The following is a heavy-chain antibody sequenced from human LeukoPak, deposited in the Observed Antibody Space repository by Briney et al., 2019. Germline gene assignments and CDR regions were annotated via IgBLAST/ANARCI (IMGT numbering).Heavy chain of an antibody. J-gene: IGHJ4*02. D-gene: IGHD3-22*01. CDR3: ASDIHPYYYDSSGPFDY. CDR1: GGSISSSSYY. V-gene: IGHV4-39*07. CDR2: IYYSGST. Sequence: SETLSLTCTVSGGSISSSSYYWGWIRQPPGKGLEWIGSIYYSGSTYYNPSLKSRVTISVDTSKNQFSLKLSSVTAADTAVYYCASDIHPYYYDSSGPFDYWGQGTLVTVSS.